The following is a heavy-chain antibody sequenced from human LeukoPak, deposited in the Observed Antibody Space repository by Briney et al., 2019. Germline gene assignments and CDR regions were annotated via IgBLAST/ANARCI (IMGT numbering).Heavy chain of an antibody. Sequence: GASVKVSCKASGYTFTGYYMHWVRQAPGQGLEWMGWINPNSGGTNYAQKFQGRVTMTRDTSISTAYMELSRLRSDDTAVYYCARATVGATRGPNDYWGQGTLVTVSS. CDR1: GYTFTGYY. D-gene: IGHD1-26*01. CDR2: INPNSGGT. V-gene: IGHV1-2*02. CDR3: ARATVGATRGPNDY. J-gene: IGHJ4*02.